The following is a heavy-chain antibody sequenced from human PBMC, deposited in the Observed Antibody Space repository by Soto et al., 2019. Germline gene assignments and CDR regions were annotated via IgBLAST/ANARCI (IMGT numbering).Heavy chain of an antibody. Sequence: QVQLVESGGGVVQPGRSLRLSCAASGFTFSSYAMHWVRQAPGKGLEWVAVISYDGSNKYYADSVKGRFTISRDNSKNTLYLQMNSLRAEDTAVYYCARDRGKSKAYYYGMDVWGQGTTVTVSS. J-gene: IGHJ6*02. CDR2: ISYDGSNK. CDR3: ARDRGKSKAYYYGMDV. CDR1: GFTFSSYA. V-gene: IGHV3-30-3*01. D-gene: IGHD3-10*01.